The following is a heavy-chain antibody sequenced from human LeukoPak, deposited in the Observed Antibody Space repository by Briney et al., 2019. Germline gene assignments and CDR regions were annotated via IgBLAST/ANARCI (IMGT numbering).Heavy chain of an antibody. D-gene: IGHD3-3*01. V-gene: IGHV4-59*01. Sequence: PSETLSLTCTVSGDSISNYYWSWIRQPPGKGLEWIGYIYYSGSTKYNPSLKRRVTISADTSKNQVSLKLSSVTAADTAVYFCARQSGYYYYWGQGTLVTVSS. CDR3: ARQSGYYYY. CDR1: GDSISNYY. CDR2: IYYSGST. J-gene: IGHJ4*02.